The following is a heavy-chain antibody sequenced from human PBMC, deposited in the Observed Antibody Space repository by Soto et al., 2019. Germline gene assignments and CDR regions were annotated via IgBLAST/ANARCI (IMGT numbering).Heavy chain of an antibody. CDR3: ARVVPAATSHFDY. Sequence: GGSLRLSCAASGFTFSSYAMSWVRQAPGKGLEWVSAISGSGGSTYYADSVKGRFTISRDNSKNSLYLQMNSLRAEDTAVYYCARVVPAATSHFDYWGQGTLVTVSS. CDR2: ISGSGGST. V-gene: IGHV3-23*01. CDR1: GFTFSSYA. D-gene: IGHD2-2*01. J-gene: IGHJ4*02.